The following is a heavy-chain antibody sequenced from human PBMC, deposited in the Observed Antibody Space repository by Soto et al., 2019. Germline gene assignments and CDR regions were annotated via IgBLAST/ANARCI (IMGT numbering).Heavy chain of an antibody. J-gene: IGHJ4*02. CDR1: GFTFSSYA. CDR2: ISGSGGST. V-gene: IGHV3-23*01. Sequence: GGSLRLSCAASGFTFSSYAMSWVRQAPGKGLEWVSAISGSGGSTYYADSVKGRFTISRDNSKNTLYLQMNSLRAEDTAVYYCAKYIVVAPAAMAGADYWGQGTLVTVSS. D-gene: IGHD2-2*01. CDR3: AKYIVVAPAAMAGADY.